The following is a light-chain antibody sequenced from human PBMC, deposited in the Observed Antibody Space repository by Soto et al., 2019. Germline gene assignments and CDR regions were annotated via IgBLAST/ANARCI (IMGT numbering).Light chain of an antibody. CDR1: QSISTW. CDR3: QQYHSYSPT. CDR2: KAS. Sequence: DIHMTQSASTLSAALGDRVTITCRASQSISTWLAWYQQEPGKAPKLLIHKASSLQSGVPSRFSGSGSGTDFTLTISSLHPHDFATYYCQQYHSYSPTFGQGTKVDIK. V-gene: IGKV1-5*03. J-gene: IGKJ1*01.